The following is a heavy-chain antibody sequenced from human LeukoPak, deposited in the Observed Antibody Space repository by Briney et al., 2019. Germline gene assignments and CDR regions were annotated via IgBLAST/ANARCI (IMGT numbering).Heavy chain of an antibody. CDR2: INPSSGGT. V-gene: IGHV1-2*06. CDR1: GYTFTGYY. Sequence: ASVKVSCKASGYTFTGYYMHRVRQAPGQGLEWMGRINPSSGGTNYAQKFQGRVTMTRDTSISTAYMELSRLRSDDTAVYYCASLPLGGDLPDYWGQGTLVTVSS. D-gene: IGHD3-16*01. J-gene: IGHJ4*02. CDR3: ASLPLGGDLPDY.